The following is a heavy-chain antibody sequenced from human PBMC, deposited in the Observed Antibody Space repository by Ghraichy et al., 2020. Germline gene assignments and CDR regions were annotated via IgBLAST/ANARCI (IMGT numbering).Heavy chain of an antibody. V-gene: IGHV4-59*01. J-gene: IGHJ6*02. CDR2: ICDRGST. CDR3: AGDKVDRAGSNGMDV. D-gene: IGHD3-22*01. CDR1: GVSMSSYC. Sequence: SETLSLTCTVSGVSMSSYCWSWIRQSPGKGLEWIGYICDRGSTNYNPSLKSRVTISDDTSKDQFSLNLNSVTAADTAVYYCAGDKVDRAGSNGMDVWGQGTIVTVSS.